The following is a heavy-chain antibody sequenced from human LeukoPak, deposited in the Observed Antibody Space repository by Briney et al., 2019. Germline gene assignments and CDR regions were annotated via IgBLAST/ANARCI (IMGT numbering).Heavy chain of an antibody. V-gene: IGHV1-18*04. CDR3: ARGGYDYGLAGWFDP. CDR2: ISAYNGNT. J-gene: IGHJ5*02. CDR1: VYTSTSYG. D-gene: IGHD4-17*01. Sequence: ASVKVSCKASVYTSTSYGISWVRQAPGQGLEWMGWISAYNGNTNYAQKLRGRVTMTTDTSTSTAYMELRSLRSDDTAVYYCARGGYDYGLAGWFDPWGQGTLVTVSS.